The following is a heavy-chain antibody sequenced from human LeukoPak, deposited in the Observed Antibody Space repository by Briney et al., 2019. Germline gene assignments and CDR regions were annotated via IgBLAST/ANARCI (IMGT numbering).Heavy chain of an antibody. D-gene: IGHD5-18*01. V-gene: IGHV3-49*04. CDR2: IRSKAYGGTT. CDR1: GFTFSSYM. Sequence: PGGSLRLSCAASGFTFSSYMMNWVRQAPGKGLEWVGFIRSKAYGGTTEYAASVKGRFTISRDDSKSIAYLQMNSLKTEDTAVYYCTRDFPDVGGYRIPLCDYWGQGTLVTVSS. CDR3: TRDFPDVGGYRIPLCDY. J-gene: IGHJ4*02.